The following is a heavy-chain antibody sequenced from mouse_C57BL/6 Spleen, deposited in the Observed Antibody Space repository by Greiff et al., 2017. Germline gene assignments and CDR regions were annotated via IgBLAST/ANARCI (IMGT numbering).Heavy chain of an antibody. D-gene: IGHD2-4*01. J-gene: IGHJ3*01. Sequence: QVQLQQPGAELVRPGTSVKLSCKASGYTFTSYWMHWVKQRPGQGLEWIGVIDPSDSSTNYNQKFKGKATLTVDTSSSTAYMQLSSLTSEDSAGYYCARDGVYYDYDTFAYWGQGTLVTVSA. V-gene: IGHV1-59*01. CDR3: ARDGVYYDYDTFAY. CDR1: GYTFTSYW. CDR2: IDPSDSST.